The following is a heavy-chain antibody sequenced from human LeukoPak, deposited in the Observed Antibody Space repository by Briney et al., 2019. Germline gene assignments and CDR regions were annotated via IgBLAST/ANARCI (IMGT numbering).Heavy chain of an antibody. Sequence: GGSLRLSCAASGFTFSSYWMSWVRQAPGKGLEWVANIKQDGSEKYYVDSVKGRFTISRDNAKNSLYLQMNSLRAEDTAVYYCARDKNWGVDAFDIWGQGTMVTVSS. V-gene: IGHV3-7*01. D-gene: IGHD7-27*01. CDR2: IKQDGSEK. J-gene: IGHJ3*02. CDR3: ARDKNWGVDAFDI. CDR1: GFTFSSYW.